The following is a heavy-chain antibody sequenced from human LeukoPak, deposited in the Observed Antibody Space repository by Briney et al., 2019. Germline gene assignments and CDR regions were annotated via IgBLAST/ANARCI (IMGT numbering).Heavy chain of an antibody. CDR1: GFTFSSYW. D-gene: IGHD2-2*01. Sequence: PGGSLRLSCAASGFTFSSYWMSWVRQAPGKGLEWVANIKQDGSEKYYVDSVKGRFTISRDNAENSLYLQMNSLRAEDTAVYYCAREVVVVPAAIVPTVDYYYMDVWGKGTTVTVSS. J-gene: IGHJ6*03. CDR3: AREVVVVPAAIVPTVDYYYMDV. V-gene: IGHV3-7*01. CDR2: IKQDGSEK.